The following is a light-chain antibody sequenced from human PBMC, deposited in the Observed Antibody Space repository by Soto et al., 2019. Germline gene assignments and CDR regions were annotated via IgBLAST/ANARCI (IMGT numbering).Light chain of an antibody. CDR1: QSISSH. V-gene: IGKV1-39*01. Sequence: DTQMTQSPSSLSASVGDRVTITCRASQSISSHVNWYQQKPGKAPKLLIYAASSLQSGVPSRFSGSGSGTDFTLTITSLQPEDFATYYCQQSYRTPGSFGGGTKVDIK. CDR2: AAS. J-gene: IGKJ4*01. CDR3: QQSYRTPGS.